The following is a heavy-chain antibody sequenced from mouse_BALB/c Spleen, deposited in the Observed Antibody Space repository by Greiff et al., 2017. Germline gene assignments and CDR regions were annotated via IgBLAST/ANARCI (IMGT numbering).Heavy chain of an antibody. CDR2: ISTYYGDA. Sequence: QVQLKESGAELVRPGVSVKISCKGSGYTFTDYAMHWVKQSHAKSLEWIGVISTYYGDASYNQKFKGKATMTVDKSSSTAYMELARLTSEDSAIYYCARELYGNYLAYWGQGTLVTVSA. J-gene: IGHJ3*01. D-gene: IGHD2-1*01. V-gene: IGHV1S137*01. CDR3: ARELYGNYLAY. CDR1: GYTFTDYA.